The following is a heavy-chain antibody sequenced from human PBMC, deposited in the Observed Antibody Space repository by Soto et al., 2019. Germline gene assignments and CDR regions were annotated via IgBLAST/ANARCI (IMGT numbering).Heavy chain of an antibody. D-gene: IGHD2-2*01. CDR2: INHSGST. CDR3: ARRLGYCSSTSCRYFDY. V-gene: IGHV4-34*01. J-gene: IGHJ4*02. CDR1: GGSFSGYY. Sequence: SETLSLTCAVYGGSFSGYYWSWIRQPPGKGLEWIGEINHSGSTNYNPSLKSRVTISVDTSKNQFSLKLSSVTAADTAVYYCARRLGYCSSTSCRYFDYWGQGTLVTVSS.